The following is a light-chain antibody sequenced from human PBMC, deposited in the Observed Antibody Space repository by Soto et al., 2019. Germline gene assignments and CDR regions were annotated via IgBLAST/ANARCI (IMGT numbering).Light chain of an antibody. CDR2: TTS. CDR1: QSVTSSC. Sequence: EIVLTQSPATLSWSPGEIATLSCTSRQSVTSSCLAWYQRKPGQAPRLLIHTTSTRATDIPDRFSGSGSGTDFTLTISRLQPEDFAVYYCQQCGGSPLFSFVPGPRVDI. CDR3: QQCGGSPLFS. V-gene: IGKV3-20*01. J-gene: IGKJ3*01.